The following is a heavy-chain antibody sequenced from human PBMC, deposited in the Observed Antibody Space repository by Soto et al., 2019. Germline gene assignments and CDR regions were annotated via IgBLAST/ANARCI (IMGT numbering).Heavy chain of an antibody. Sequence: GGSLRLSCAASGFTFSGSAMHWVRQASGKGLEWVGRIRSKANSYATAYAASVKGRFTISRDDSKNTAYLQMNSLKTEDTAVYYCTPIKSDAFDIWGQGTMVTVSS. V-gene: IGHV3-73*01. J-gene: IGHJ3*02. CDR3: TPIKSDAFDI. CDR2: IRSKANSYAT. CDR1: GFTFSGSA.